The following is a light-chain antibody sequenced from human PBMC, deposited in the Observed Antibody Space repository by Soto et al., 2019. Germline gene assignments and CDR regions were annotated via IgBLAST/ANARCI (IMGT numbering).Light chain of an antibody. CDR3: QQYARSLRT. Sequence: EIVLTQAPGTLSLSPGERATLSCRASQSVSSSYLAWYQQKPGQAPRLLIYGASSRATGIPDRFSGSGSGTDFTLTISRLEPEDFAVYYCQQYARSLRTFGQGTQV. J-gene: IGKJ1*01. V-gene: IGKV3-20*01. CDR1: QSVSSSY. CDR2: GAS.